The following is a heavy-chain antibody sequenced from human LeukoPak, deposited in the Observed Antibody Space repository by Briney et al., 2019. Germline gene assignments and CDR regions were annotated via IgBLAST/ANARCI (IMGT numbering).Heavy chain of an antibody. D-gene: IGHD3-9*01. CDR1: GYSISSGYY. V-gene: IGHV4-38-2*02. Sequence: PPETLSLTCTVSGYSISSGYYWGWIRQSPGKGLEWIGSIYHSGSTYYNPSLKSRVTISVDTSKNQFSLKLSSVTAADTAVYYCARQDYDILTGYYGYYFDYWGQGTLVTVSS. CDR3: ARQDYDILTGYYGYYFDY. CDR2: IYHSGST. J-gene: IGHJ4*02.